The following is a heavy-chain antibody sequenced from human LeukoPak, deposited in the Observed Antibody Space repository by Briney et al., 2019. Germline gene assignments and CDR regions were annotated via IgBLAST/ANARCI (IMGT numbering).Heavy chain of an antibody. CDR2: INIGGTNT. J-gene: IGHJ5*02. Sequence: GGSLRLSCAASGFTFDDYYMSWIRQAPGKGLEWLSYINIGGTNTHYADSVKGRFTISRDNAKKSLYLEMNNLRAEDTAVYYCATDGAGFDPWCQGVLVTVSS. CDR3: ATDGAGFDP. V-gene: IGHV3-11*01. CDR1: GFTFDDYY.